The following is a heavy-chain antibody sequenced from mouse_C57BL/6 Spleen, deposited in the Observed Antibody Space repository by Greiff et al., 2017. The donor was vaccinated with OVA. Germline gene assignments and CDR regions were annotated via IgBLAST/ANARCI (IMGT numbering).Heavy chain of an antibody. CDR1: GYAFSSSW. Sequence: QLKQSGPELVKPGASVKISCKASGYAFSSSWMNWVKQRPGKGLEWIGRIYPGDGDTNYNGKFKGKATLTADKSSSTAYMQLSSLTSEDSAVYFCARDYGSILDYWGQGTTLTVSS. D-gene: IGHD1-1*01. V-gene: IGHV1-82*01. J-gene: IGHJ2*01. CDR3: ARDYGSILDY. CDR2: IYPGDGDT.